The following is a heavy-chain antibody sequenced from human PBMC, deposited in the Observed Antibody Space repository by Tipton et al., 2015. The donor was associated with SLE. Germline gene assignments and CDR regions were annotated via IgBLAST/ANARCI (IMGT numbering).Heavy chain of an antibody. V-gene: IGHV4-59*01. CDR1: GGSISSYY. D-gene: IGHD3-9*01. J-gene: IGHJ2*01. Sequence: LRLSCTVSGGSISSYYWSWIRQPPGKGLEWIGYIYYSGSTNYNPSLKSRVTISVDTSKNQFSLKLSSVTAADTAVYYCAGDMHDSLTGDSRGWYFDLWGRGTLVTVSS. CDR3: AGDMHDSLTGDSRGWYFDL. CDR2: IYYSGST.